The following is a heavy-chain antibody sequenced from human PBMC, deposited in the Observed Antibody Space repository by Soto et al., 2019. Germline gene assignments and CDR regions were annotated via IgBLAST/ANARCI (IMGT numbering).Heavy chain of an antibody. J-gene: IGHJ4*02. Sequence: EVQLVESGGGLVKSGESLRLSCAASGFTFTNAWVSWVRQAPGKGLEWVGRIKSRTDGGTIDYAAPIQGRFTISIDDSKNTLYLQMNSLKTEDTAVYFCATVRMGSAALDSWGQGVLVTVSS. D-gene: IGHD6-13*01. CDR2: IKSRTDGGTI. CDR3: ATVRMGSAALDS. V-gene: IGHV3-15*01. CDR1: GFTFTNAW.